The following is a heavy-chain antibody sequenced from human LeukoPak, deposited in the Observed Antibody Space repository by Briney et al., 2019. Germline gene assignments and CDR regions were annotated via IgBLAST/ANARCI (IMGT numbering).Heavy chain of an antibody. CDR1: GFTVSSNY. Sequence: QPGGSLRLSCAASGFTVSSNYMSWVRQARGKGLEWVSVVYSGGSTEYADSVKGRFTISRDNSKNTLYLQMNSLRAEDTAVYYCARTSSAVNTKGLDSWGQGTLVTVSS. CDR2: VYSGGST. CDR3: ARTSSAVNTKGLDS. D-gene: IGHD6-13*01. V-gene: IGHV3-53*01. J-gene: IGHJ4*02.